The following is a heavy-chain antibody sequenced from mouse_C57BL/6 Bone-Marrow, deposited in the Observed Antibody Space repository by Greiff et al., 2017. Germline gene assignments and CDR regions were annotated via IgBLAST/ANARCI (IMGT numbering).Heavy chain of an antibody. J-gene: IGHJ2*01. D-gene: IGHD2-1*01. Sequence: VQLQQSGAELVRPGASVKLSCTASGFNIKDDYMNWVKQRPEQGLEWIGWIDPEYGNTDYDSKFQGKATLTSDTSSNTAYLQLSSLTSEDSAVYYCTTDYCNWVFDDWGKGTTLTVSS. V-gene: IGHV14-4*01. CDR2: IDPEYGNT. CDR1: GFNIKDDY. CDR3: TTDYCNWVFDD.